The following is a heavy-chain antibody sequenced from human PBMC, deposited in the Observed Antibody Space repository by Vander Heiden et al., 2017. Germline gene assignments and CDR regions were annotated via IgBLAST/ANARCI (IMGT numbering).Heavy chain of an antibody. D-gene: IGHD5-18*01. CDR2: ISAGDATT. J-gene: IGHJ4*02. V-gene: IGHV3-23*01. CDR1: GFTFSRFA. Sequence: EVQLLESGGGLVQPGGSLRLSCAASGFTFSRFAMSWVRQTPGMGLEWVSLISAGDATTYYADSVKGRFTISRDNSKNTVFLQMNSLRADDTAIYYCVKGGGDSYGYGPHWGQGTLTTVSS. CDR3: VKGGGDSYGYGPH.